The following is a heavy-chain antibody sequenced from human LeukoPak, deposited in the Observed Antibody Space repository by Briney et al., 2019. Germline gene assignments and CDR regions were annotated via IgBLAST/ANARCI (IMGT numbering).Heavy chain of an antibody. V-gene: IGHV3-20*04. J-gene: IGHJ3*02. CDR2: INWNGGST. CDR1: GFTFDDYG. D-gene: IGHD2-2*02. CDR3: ARRDIVVVPAAIFGAFDI. Sequence: GGSLRLSCAASGFTFDDYGMSWVRQAPGKGLEWVSGINWNGGSTGYADSVKGRFTISRGNAKNSLYLQMNSLRAEDTALYYCARRDIVVVPAAIFGAFDIWGQGTMVTVSS.